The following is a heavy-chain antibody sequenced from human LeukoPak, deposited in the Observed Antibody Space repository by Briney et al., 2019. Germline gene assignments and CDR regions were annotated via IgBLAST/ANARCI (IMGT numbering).Heavy chain of an antibody. CDR3: ARDFWGAYRGDYFDC. D-gene: IGHD3-3*01. V-gene: IGHV3-7*01. CDR1: GFTFSNYW. Sequence: GGSLRLSCAASGFTFSNYWMSWVRRAPGKGLEWVANIKQDGSETYYVDSVRGRFTISIDNAKKSLYLQMNSLRAEDTAVYYCARDFWGAYRGDYFDCWGQGTLVTVTS. J-gene: IGHJ4*02. CDR2: IKQDGSET.